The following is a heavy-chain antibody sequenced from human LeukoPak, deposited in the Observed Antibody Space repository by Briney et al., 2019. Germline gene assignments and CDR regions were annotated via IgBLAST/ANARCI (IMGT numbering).Heavy chain of an antibody. CDR3: ARHDKFGVVAFDI. CDR2: IYYSGST. D-gene: IGHD3-10*01. J-gene: IGHJ3*02. Sequence: SETLSLTCTVSGGSISSSSYYWGWIRQPPGKGLEWIGSIYYSGSTYYNPSLKSRVTISVDTSKNQFSLKLSSVTAADTAEYYCARHDKFGVVAFDIWGQGTMVTVSS. CDR1: GGSISSSSYY. V-gene: IGHV4-39*01.